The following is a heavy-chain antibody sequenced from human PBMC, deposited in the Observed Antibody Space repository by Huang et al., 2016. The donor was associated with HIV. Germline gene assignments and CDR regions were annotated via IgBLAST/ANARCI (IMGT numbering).Heavy chain of an antibody. CDR2: IIPIFGKA. Sequence: PDSSSKEACKASGEALSEYAFNWVRQAPRQGLEWMGGIIPIFGKAKYAQKIEGRITITAEEPTNTGDMELSRLEVEDTAVYYCARDRGGWGTYRFTGNDYWGQGTLVTVSS. D-gene: IGHD3-16*02. CDR3: ARDRGGWGTYRFTGNDY. J-gene: IGHJ4*02. CDR1: GEALSEYA. V-gene: IGHV1-69*01.